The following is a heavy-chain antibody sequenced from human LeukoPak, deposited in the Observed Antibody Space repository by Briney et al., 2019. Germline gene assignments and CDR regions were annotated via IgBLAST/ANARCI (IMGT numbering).Heavy chain of an antibody. CDR3: ARSLSSRFSGPRRPYYFDS. CDR2: IYSGGST. V-gene: IGHV3-53*01. J-gene: IGHJ4*02. CDR1: GFTVSSNY. Sequence: GGSLRLSCAASGFTVSSNYMSWVRQAPGKGLECVSVIYSGGSTYYADSVKGRFTISRDNSKNTLYLQMNSLRAEDTAVYYCARSLSSRFSGPRRPYYFDSWGQGTLVTVSS. D-gene: IGHD3-16*02.